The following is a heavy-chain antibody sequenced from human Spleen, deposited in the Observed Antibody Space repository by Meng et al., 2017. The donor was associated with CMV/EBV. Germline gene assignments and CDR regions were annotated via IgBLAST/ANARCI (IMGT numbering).Heavy chain of an antibody. CDR3: ASGQDNYGGNVPLFDY. D-gene: IGHD4-23*01. Sequence: GESLKISCAASGFTFSSYAMTWVRQAPGKGLEWLSGISGSGGNSYYADSAKGRFTISRDNSKNTLYLQMNSLRAEDTAVYYCASGQDNYGGNVPLFDYWGQGTLVTVSS. CDR2: ISGSGGNS. V-gene: IGHV3-23*01. J-gene: IGHJ4*02. CDR1: GFTFSSYA.